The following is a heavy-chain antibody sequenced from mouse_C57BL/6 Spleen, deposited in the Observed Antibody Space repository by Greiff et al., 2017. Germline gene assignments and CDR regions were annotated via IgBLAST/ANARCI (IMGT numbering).Heavy chain of an antibody. J-gene: IGHJ4*01. V-gene: IGHV1-81*01. CDR3: ARGDYSNYYAMDY. D-gene: IGHD2-5*01. CDR2: IYPRSGNT. CDR1: GYTFTSYG. Sequence: QVQLQQSGAELARPGASVKLSCKTSGYTFTSYGISWVKQRTGQGLEWIGEIYPRSGNTYYNEKFKGKATLTADKSSSTAYMELRSLTSEDSAVYFCARGDYSNYYAMDYWGQGTSVTVSS.